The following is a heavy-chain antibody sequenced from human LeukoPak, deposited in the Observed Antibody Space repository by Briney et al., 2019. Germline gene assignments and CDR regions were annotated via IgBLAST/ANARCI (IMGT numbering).Heavy chain of an antibody. CDR3: AKGDGGSETYFYMDV. D-gene: IGHD5-12*01. J-gene: IGHJ6*03. V-gene: IGHV3-30*18. Sequence: GGSLRLSCIASGFAFGNYGMHWVRQAPGKGLEWVAVISYDETRKYYVDSVKGRFTISRDNSKNTIYLQMNSLRPEDTAVYYCAKGDGGSETYFYMDVWGKGTAVTVSS. CDR1: GFAFGNYG. CDR2: ISYDETRK.